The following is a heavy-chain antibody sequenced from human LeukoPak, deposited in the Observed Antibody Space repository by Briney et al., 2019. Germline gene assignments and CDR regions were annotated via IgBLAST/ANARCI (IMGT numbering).Heavy chain of an antibody. J-gene: IGHJ6*02. CDR2: INTNTGNP. Sequence: GASVKVSCKASGGTFSSYAISWVRQAPGQGLEWMGWINTNTGNPTYAQGFTGRFVFSLDTSVSTAYLQISSLKAEDTAVYYCASLSGSYPYYYGMDVWGQGTTVTVSS. D-gene: IGHD3-10*01. V-gene: IGHV7-4-1*02. CDR3: ASLSGSYPYYYGMDV. CDR1: GGTFSSYA.